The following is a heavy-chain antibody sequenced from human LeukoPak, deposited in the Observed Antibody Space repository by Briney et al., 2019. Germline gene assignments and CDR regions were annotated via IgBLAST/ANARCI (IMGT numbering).Heavy chain of an antibody. V-gene: IGHV3-30*02. Sequence: GGSLRLSCAAYGFTFSSYGMHWVRQAPGKGLEWVAFIRYDGSNKYYADSVKGRFTISRDNSKNTLYLQMNSLRAEDTAVYYCAKDLMFITMELDXXGQGTLVTV. D-gene: IGHD3-10*01. CDR3: AKDLMFITMELDX. J-gene: IGHJ4*02. CDR1: GFTFSSYG. CDR2: IRYDGSNK.